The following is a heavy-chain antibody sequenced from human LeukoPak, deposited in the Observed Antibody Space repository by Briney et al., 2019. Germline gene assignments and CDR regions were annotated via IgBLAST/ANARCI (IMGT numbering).Heavy chain of an antibody. J-gene: IGHJ4*02. Sequence: GGSLRLSCAASGFTFSSYSMNWVRQAPGKGLEWVSAISSTSSYIYYADSVKGRFTISRDNAKNSLYLQMNSLRAEDTAAYYCARGLCGGDCYSDWGQGTLVTVSS. CDR2: ISSTSSYI. V-gene: IGHV3-21*01. CDR1: GFTFSSYS. D-gene: IGHD2-21*02. CDR3: ARGLCGGDCYSD.